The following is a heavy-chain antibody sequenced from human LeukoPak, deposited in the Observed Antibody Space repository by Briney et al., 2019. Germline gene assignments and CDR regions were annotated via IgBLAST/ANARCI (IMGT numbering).Heavy chain of an antibody. Sequence: GRSLRLSCAASGFTFSSYGMRWVRQAPGKGLEWVAVIWYDGSNKYYADSVKGRFTISRDNSKNTLYLQMNSLRAEDTAVYYCARANHYGDYYFDYWGQGTLVTVSS. CDR1: GFTFSSYG. D-gene: IGHD2-21*02. J-gene: IGHJ4*02. CDR3: ARANHYGDYYFDY. V-gene: IGHV3-33*01. CDR2: IWYDGSNK.